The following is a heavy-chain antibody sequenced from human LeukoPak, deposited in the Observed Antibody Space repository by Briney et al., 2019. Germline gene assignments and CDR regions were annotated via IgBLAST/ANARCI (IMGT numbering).Heavy chain of an antibody. CDR3: ARGDSSGYYSDY. J-gene: IGHJ4*02. CDR1: GGTFSSYA. D-gene: IGHD3-22*01. Sequence: SVKVSCKASGGTFSSYAISWVRQAPGQGLEWMGGIIPIFGTANYAQKFQGRVTITADGSTSTAYMELSSLRSEDTAVYYCARGDSSGYYSDYWGQGTLVTVSS. CDR2: IIPIFGTA. V-gene: IGHV1-69*13.